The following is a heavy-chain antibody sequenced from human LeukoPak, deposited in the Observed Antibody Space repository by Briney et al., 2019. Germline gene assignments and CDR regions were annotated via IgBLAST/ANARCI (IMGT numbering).Heavy chain of an antibody. CDR3: ARDCTSTSCYNVC. V-gene: IGHV1-46*01. CDR2: INPSGGST. J-gene: IGHJ4*02. Sequence: GASVKVSCKASGYTFTNYYMHWVRQAPGQGLDWMGFINPSGGSTRYAQNFQGRATMTRDTSTSTIYMELSSLRSEDTAVYYCARDCTSTSCYNVCWGQGTLVTVSS. CDR1: GYTFTNYY. D-gene: IGHD2-2*02.